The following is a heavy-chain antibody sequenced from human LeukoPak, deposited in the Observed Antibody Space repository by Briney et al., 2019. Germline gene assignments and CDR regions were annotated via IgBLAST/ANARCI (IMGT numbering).Heavy chain of an antibody. CDR2: VYPDDSDT. J-gene: IGHJ4*02. CDR3: ARRPAIGELSTDY. D-gene: IGHD3-10*01. Sequence: GESLKISCQGSGYSFPLHLIAWVRQMPGKGLECMGIVYPDDSDTRYSPSFQGQVTISVDKSINTAYLQWSSLKASDTAMYYCARRPAIGELSTDYWGQGTLVTVSS. CDR1: GYSFPLHL. V-gene: IGHV5-51*01.